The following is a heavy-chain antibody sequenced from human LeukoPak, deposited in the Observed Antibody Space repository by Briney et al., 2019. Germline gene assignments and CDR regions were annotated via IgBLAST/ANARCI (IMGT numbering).Heavy chain of an antibody. CDR2: INHSGST. J-gene: IGHJ4*02. CDR1: GGSFSGYY. V-gene: IGHV4-34*01. Sequence: SETLSLTCAVYGGSFSGYYWSWIRQPPGKGLEWIGEINHSGSTNYNPSLKSRVTISVDTSKNQFSLKLSSVTAADTAVYYCARDQGYTYGSLDYWGQGTLVTVSS. D-gene: IGHD5-18*01. CDR3: ARDQGYTYGSLDY.